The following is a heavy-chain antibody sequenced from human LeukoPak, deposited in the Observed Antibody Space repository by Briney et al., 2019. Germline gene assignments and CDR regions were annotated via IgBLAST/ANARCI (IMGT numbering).Heavy chain of an antibody. CDR2: ISAYNGNT. Sequence: ASVKVSCKASGYSFTRYAIHWVRQAPGQGLEWMGWISAYNGNTNYAQKLQGRVTMTTDTSTSTAYMELRSLRSDDTAVYYCARGGDSSGYYYDLDYWGQGTLVTVSS. CDR3: ARGGDSSGYYYDLDY. J-gene: IGHJ4*02. V-gene: IGHV1-18*01. CDR1: GYSFTRYA. D-gene: IGHD3-22*01.